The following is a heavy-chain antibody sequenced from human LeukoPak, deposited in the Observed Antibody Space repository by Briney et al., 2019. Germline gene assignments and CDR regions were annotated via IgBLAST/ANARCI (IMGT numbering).Heavy chain of an antibody. Sequence: SVKVSCKASGGTFSSYAISWVRQAPGQGLEWMGGIIPIFGTANYAQKFQGRVTITTDESTSTAYMELSSLRSEDTAVYYCATETGYCSSTSCHYYYYYMDVWGKGTTVTVSS. CDR1: GGTFSSYA. CDR3: ATETGYCSSTSCHYYYYYMDV. J-gene: IGHJ6*03. V-gene: IGHV1-69*05. CDR2: IIPIFGTA. D-gene: IGHD2-2*03.